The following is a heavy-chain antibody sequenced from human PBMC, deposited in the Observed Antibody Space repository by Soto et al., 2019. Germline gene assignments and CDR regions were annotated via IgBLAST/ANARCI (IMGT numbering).Heavy chain of an antibody. CDR1: GFTFSSYA. Sequence: GGSLRLSCAASGFTFSSYAMSWVRQAPGKGLEWVSSISRSSSYIYYADSVKGRFTISRDNAKNSLYLQMNSLRAEDTAVYYCARDLHDYVSFRFDPWGQGTLVTVSS. V-gene: IGHV3-21*01. CDR2: ISRSSSYI. CDR3: ARDLHDYVSFRFDP. D-gene: IGHD3-16*01. J-gene: IGHJ5*02.